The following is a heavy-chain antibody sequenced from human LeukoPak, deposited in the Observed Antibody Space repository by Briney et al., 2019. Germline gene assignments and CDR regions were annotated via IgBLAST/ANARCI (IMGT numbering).Heavy chain of an antibody. CDR2: INHSGST. CDR1: GVSFSGYY. Sequence: QPSETLSLTCAVYGVSFSGYYWSWIRQPPGKGLEWIGEINHSGSTNYNPSLKSRVTISVDTSKNQFSLKLSSVTAADTAVYYCARGRYSYYYYYYGMDVWGQGTTVTVSS. D-gene: IGHD2-15*01. V-gene: IGHV4-34*01. CDR3: ARGRYSYYYYYYGMDV. J-gene: IGHJ6*02.